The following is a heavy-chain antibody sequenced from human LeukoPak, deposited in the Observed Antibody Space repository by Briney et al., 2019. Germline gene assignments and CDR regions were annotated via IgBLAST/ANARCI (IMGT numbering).Heavy chain of an antibody. J-gene: IGHJ6*02. V-gene: IGHV3-7*01. D-gene: IGHD6-19*01. Sequence: PGGSLRLSCAASGFTFSSYWMGWVRQAPGKGLEWVANIKQDGSEKYYVDSVKGRFTISRDNAKNSLYLQMNSLRAEDTAVYYCARDKGDSGWLNYYYYYGMDVWGQGTTVTVSS. CDR1: GFTFSSYW. CDR2: IKQDGSEK. CDR3: ARDKGDSGWLNYYYYYGMDV.